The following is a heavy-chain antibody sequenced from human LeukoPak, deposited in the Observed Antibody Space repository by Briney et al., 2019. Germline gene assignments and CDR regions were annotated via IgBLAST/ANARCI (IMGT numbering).Heavy chain of an antibody. CDR1: GYTFTSYY. V-gene: IGHV1-46*03. Sequence: GASVKVSCKASGYTFTSYYMHWVRQAPGQGLEWMGIINPSGGSTSYAQKFQGRVTMTRDTSTSTVYMELSSLRSEDTAVYYCVKNDGWYHLAQWGQGTLVTVSS. CDR2: INPSGGST. CDR3: VKNDGWYHLAQ. D-gene: IGHD6-19*01. J-gene: IGHJ4*02.